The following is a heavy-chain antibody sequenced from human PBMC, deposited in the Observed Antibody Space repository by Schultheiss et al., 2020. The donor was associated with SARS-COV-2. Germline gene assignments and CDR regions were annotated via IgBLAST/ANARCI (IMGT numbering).Heavy chain of an antibody. J-gene: IGHJ6*02. V-gene: IGHV3-23*01. CDR3: AKEGIVGDPAVYYYYYGMDV. CDR1: GFTFSSYA. D-gene: IGHD1-26*01. Sequence: GGSLRLSCAASGFTFSSYAMSWVRQAPGKGLEWVSAISGSGGSTYYADSVKGRFTISRDNSKNTLYLQMNSLRAEDTAVYYCAKEGIVGDPAVYYYYYGMDVWGQGTTVTVSS. CDR2: ISGSGGST.